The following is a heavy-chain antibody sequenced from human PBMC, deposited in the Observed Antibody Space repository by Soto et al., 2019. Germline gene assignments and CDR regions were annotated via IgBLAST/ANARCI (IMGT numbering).Heavy chain of an antibody. J-gene: IGHJ5*02. CDR1: GGTFSSYA. CDR3: ARQHYYDSSGYYRLNWFDP. D-gene: IGHD3-22*01. CDR2: IIPIFGTA. Sequence: SVKVSCKASGGTFSSYAISWVRQAPGQWLEWMGVIIPIFGTANYAQKFQGRVTITADESTSTAYMELSSLRSEDTAVYYCARQHYYDSSGYYRLNWFDPWGQGTLVTVSS. V-gene: IGHV1-69*13.